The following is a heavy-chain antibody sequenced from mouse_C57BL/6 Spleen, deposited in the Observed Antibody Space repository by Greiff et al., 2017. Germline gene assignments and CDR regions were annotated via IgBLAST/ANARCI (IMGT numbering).Heavy chain of an antibody. CDR2: IYPRSGNT. D-gene: IGHD2-3*01. Sequence: QVQLQQSGAELARPGASVKLSCKASGYTFTSYGISWVKQRTGQGLEWIGEIYPRSGNTYYNEKFKGKATLAADKSSSTAYMELRSLTSEDSAVYICAGWDDGSFAYWGQGTLVTVSA. V-gene: IGHV1-81*01. CDR3: AGWDDGSFAY. CDR1: GYTFTSYG. J-gene: IGHJ3*01.